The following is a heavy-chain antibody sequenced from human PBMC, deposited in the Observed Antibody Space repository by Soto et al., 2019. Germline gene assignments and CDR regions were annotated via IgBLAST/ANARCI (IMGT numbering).Heavy chain of an antibody. CDR3: ARLKDGYNYVPFDY. D-gene: IGHD5-12*01. CDR2: IYPGDSDT. Sequence: PGESLKISCQVSGYSFTTYWIGWVRQMPGKGLEWMGIIYPGDSDTRYSPSFQGQVTISADKSISTAYLQWSSLKASDTAMYYCARLKDGYNYVPFDYWGQGTLVTVSS. J-gene: IGHJ4*02. CDR1: GYSFTTYW. V-gene: IGHV5-51*01.